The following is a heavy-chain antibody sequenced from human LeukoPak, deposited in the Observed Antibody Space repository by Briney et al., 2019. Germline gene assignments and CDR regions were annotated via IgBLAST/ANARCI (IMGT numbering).Heavy chain of an antibody. D-gene: IGHD5-24*01. J-gene: IGHJ4*02. Sequence: GASVTVSCKASGGTFSSYAISWVRQAPGQGLEWMGRIIPILGIANYAQKFQGRVTITADKSTSTAYMELSSLRSEDTAVYYCARGRDGYLGDYWGQGTLVTVSS. CDR3: ARGRDGYLGDY. CDR1: GGTFSSYA. CDR2: IIPILGIA. V-gene: IGHV1-69*04.